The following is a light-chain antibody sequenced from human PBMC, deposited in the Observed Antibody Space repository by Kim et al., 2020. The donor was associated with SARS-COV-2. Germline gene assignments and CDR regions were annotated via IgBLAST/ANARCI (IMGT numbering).Light chain of an antibody. V-gene: IGKV4-1*01. Sequence: ATINCKSSQNLLSDTKNRAYLAWYQKKSGQPPKWLIYWGFFRESGVPDRFSGSGSETDFNLTISGLQAEDVAVYYCQQHFDVMWTFGQGTKVDIK. CDR1: QNLLSDTKNRAY. CDR2: WGF. J-gene: IGKJ1*01. CDR3: QQHFDVMWT.